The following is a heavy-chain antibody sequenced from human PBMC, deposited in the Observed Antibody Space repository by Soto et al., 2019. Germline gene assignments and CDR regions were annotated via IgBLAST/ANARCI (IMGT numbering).Heavy chain of an antibody. Sequence: EVQLVESGGGLVQPGGSLRLSCAASGFIFSTYWMHWVRQAPGKGLVWVSRINSDGSSTSYADSVKGRFTISRDNAKNTLYLQMNSLRAEDTAVYYCWGYYYGSGSYFFDYWGQGTLVTVSS. V-gene: IGHV3-74*01. CDR2: INSDGSST. J-gene: IGHJ4*02. CDR1: GFIFSTYW. D-gene: IGHD3-10*01. CDR3: WGYYYGSGSYFFDY.